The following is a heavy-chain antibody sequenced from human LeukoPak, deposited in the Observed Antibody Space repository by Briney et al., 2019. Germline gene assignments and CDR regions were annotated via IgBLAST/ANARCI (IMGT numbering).Heavy chain of an antibody. J-gene: IGHJ4*02. Sequence: ASVKVSCKASGYSFTTYGISWVRQAPGQGLEWMGWISAYNGNTNYAQKLQGRVTMTTDTSTSTAYMELRSLRSDDTAVYYCARQIRYFDPSDYWGQGTLVTVSS. CDR2: ISAYNGNT. CDR3: ARQIRYFDPSDY. CDR1: GYSFTTYG. V-gene: IGHV1-18*01. D-gene: IGHD3-9*01.